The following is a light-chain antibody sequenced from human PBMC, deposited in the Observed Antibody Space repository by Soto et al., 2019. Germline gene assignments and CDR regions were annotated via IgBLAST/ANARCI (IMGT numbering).Light chain of an antibody. CDR3: LQHSDYPFT. CDR1: QGIRDA. CDR2: SAS. V-gene: IGKV1-17*01. J-gene: IGKJ2*01. Sequence: DIQMTQSPSSLSASVGDRVTISCRASQGIRDALGWYQQKPGKVPKRLIYSASSLQSGVPSRLSGSGSDTEFNFTTSSLQPEDSSTYYCLQHSDYPFTFGQGTRLEI.